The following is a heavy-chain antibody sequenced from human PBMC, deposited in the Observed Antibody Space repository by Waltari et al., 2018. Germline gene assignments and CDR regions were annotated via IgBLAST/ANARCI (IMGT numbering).Heavy chain of an antibody. CDR2: IYSGGST. J-gene: IGHJ4*02. Sequence: EVQLVESGGGLIQPGGSLRLSCAASGFTVSSNYMSWVRQAPGKGLGWVSVIYSGGSTYYADAVKGRFTISRDNSKNTLYLQMNSLRAEDTAVYYCARARMEYSSGWYIDYWGQGTLVTVSS. V-gene: IGHV3-53*01. D-gene: IGHD6-19*01. CDR1: GFTVSSNY. CDR3: ARARMEYSSGWYIDY.